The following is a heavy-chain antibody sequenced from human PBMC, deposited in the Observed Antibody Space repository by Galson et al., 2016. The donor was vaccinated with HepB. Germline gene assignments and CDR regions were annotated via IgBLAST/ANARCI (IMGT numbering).Heavy chain of an antibody. Sequence: TLSLTCTVSGGSISSGSYYWSWIRQPAGKGLEWIGRIYTSGTTHYNPSLKSRVTISVDTSKNQFSLKLNSVTPEDTAVYYCARAVMLGRDMDVWGQGTTVTVSS. V-gene: IGHV4-61*02. J-gene: IGHJ6*02. D-gene: IGHD3-10*01. CDR2: IYTSGTT. CDR3: ARAVMLGRDMDV. CDR1: GGSISSGSYY.